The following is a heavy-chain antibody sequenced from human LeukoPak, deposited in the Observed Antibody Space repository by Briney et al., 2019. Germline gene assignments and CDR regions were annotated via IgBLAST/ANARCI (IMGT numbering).Heavy chain of an antibody. CDR1: GGSISSYY. CDR3: AREMAYYDILTGYYPNWFDP. Sequence: SETLSLTCTVSGGSISSYYWSWIRQPPGKGLEWIGYIYYSGSTNYNPSLKGRVTISVDTSKNQFSLKLSSVTAADTAVYYCAREMAYYDILTGYYPNWFDPWGQGTLVTVSS. V-gene: IGHV4-59*01. D-gene: IGHD3-9*01. J-gene: IGHJ5*02. CDR2: IYYSGST.